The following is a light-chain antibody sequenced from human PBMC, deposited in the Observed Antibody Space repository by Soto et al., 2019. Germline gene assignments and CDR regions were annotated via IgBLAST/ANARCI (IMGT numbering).Light chain of an antibody. J-gene: IGKJ4*01. CDR2: GAS. V-gene: IGKV3-20*01. CDR1: QSVSSSY. CDR3: QQYGSSLGT. Sequence: EIVLTQSPGTLSLSPGERATLSCRASQSVSSSYLAWYQQKPGQAPRLLIYGASSRATGIPDRFSGSGSGTAFTLTSSRMEAEDFAVYCCQQYGSSLGTFGGGTKVEIK.